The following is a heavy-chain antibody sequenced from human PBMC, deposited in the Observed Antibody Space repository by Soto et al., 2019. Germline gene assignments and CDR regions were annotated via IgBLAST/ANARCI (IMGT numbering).Heavy chain of an antibody. J-gene: IGHJ6*02. D-gene: IGHD2-15*01. V-gene: IGHV4-4*02. Sequence: SETLSLTCAVSGGSISSSNWWSWVRQPPGKGLEWIGEIYHSGSTNYNPSLKSRVTISVDKSKNQFSLKLSSVTAADAAVYYCARDLATVVDRTYYYYGMDVWGQGTTVTVSS. CDR1: GGSISSSNW. CDR3: ARDLATVVDRTYYYYGMDV. CDR2: IYHSGST.